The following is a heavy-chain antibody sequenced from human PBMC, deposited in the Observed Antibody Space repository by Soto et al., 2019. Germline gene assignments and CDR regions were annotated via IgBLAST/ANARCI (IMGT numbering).Heavy chain of an antibody. CDR2: IYYSGST. CDR3: ASGWMAAFDS. V-gene: IGHV4-59*11. CDR1: GDSIKTHY. D-gene: IGHD2-2*03. J-gene: IGHJ4*02. Sequence: PSETLSLTCNVTGDSIKTHYCSWIRQAPGKGLESIGYIYYSGSTLYNPSLKRRVTISADTAKNQFSLRLTSLTAADTAVYYCASGWMAAFDSWGQRTLVTVSS.